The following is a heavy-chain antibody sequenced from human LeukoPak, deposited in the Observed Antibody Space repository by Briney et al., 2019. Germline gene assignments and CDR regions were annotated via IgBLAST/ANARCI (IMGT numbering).Heavy chain of an antibody. Sequence: GGSLKLSCVASGFTFSGSAMHRVRQASGKGLEWVARIRSKAGSYATEYAASVKGRFTISREDSKNTAYLQMNSLKTEDTAVYYCTGGTTVTTLDYWGQGTLVTVSS. CDR1: GFTFSGSA. D-gene: IGHD4-17*01. CDR3: TGGTTVTTLDY. J-gene: IGHJ4*02. CDR2: IRSKAGSYAT. V-gene: IGHV3-73*01.